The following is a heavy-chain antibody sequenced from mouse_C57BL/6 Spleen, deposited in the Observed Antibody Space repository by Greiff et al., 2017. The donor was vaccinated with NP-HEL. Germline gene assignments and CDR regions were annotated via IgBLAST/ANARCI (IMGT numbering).Heavy chain of an antibody. J-gene: IGHJ4*01. D-gene: IGHD1-1*01. V-gene: IGHV2-4*01. CDR1: GFSLTSYG. CDR2: IWSGGST. Sequence: QVQLQQSGPGLVQPSQSLSITCTVSGFSLTSYGVHWVRQPPGKGLEWLGVIWSGGSTDYNAAFISRLSISKDNSKSQVFFKMNSLQADDTAIYYCAIYYYGSSYVEDYAMDYWGQGTSVTVSS. CDR3: AIYYYGSSYVEDYAMDY.